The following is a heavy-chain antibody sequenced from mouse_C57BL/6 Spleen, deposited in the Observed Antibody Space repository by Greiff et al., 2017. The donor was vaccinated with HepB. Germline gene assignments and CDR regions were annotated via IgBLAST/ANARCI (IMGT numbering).Heavy chain of an antibody. CDR1: GFTFSDYG. D-gene: IGHD3-2*01. J-gene: IGHJ3*01. Sequence: EVQLQESGGGLVKPGGSLKLSCAASGFTFSDYGMHWVRQAPEKGLEWVAYISSGSSTIYYADTVKGRFTISRDNAKNTLFLQMTSLRSEDTAMYYCAKETASWFAYWGQGTLVTVSA. V-gene: IGHV5-17*01. CDR3: AKETASWFAY. CDR2: ISSGSSTI.